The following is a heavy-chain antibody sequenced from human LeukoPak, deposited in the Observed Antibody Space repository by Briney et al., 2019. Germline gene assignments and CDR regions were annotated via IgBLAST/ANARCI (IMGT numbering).Heavy chain of an antibody. D-gene: IGHD3-10*01. CDR3: AKSPGSLLWFGELLYYFDY. Sequence: PGGSLRLSCAASGFTFSSYAMSWVRQAPGKGLEWVSAISGSGGSTYCAGSVKGRFTISRDNSKNTLYLQMNSLRAEDTAVYYCAKSPGSLLWFGELLYYFDYWGQGTLVTVSS. J-gene: IGHJ4*02. V-gene: IGHV3-23*01. CDR2: ISGSGGST. CDR1: GFTFSSYA.